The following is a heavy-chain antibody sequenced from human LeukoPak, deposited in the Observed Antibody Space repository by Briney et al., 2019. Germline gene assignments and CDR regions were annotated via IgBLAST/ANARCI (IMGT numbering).Heavy chain of an antibody. CDR3: VRCDRPDSGGYYDDY. Sequence: PGGSLRLSCVASGFSFGNYYMSWVRQAPGKGLEYVGNIKQAGSEEYYMDSLKGRFTMSRDNAKNSLYLQMNSLRVEDTAVYYCVRCDRPDSGGYYDDYWGQGTLVTVSS. CDR2: IKQAGSEE. D-gene: IGHD3-10*01. CDR1: GFSFGNYY. V-gene: IGHV3-7*01. J-gene: IGHJ4*02.